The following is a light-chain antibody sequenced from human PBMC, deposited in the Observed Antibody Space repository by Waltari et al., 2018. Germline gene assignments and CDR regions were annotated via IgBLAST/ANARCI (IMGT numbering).Light chain of an antibody. V-gene: IGKV1-5*03. J-gene: IGKJ1*01. CDR2: KAS. CDR3: QQYNGYWT. Sequence: DIPMTQSPSTLSASVGDRVTITCRASQSISSWLAWYQQKPGTAPKLLIYKASTLESGVPSRFGVSGSGTEVTLTINSLQPDDFATYCCQQYNGYWTFGQGTKVEIK. CDR1: QSISSW.